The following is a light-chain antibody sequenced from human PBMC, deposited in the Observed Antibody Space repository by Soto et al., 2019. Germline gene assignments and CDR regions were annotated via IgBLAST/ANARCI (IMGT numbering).Light chain of an antibody. CDR2: GNG. Sequence: VLTQPPSVSGAPGQRVTISCTGSSSNIGAGHDVHWYQQLPGTAPKLLIYGNGNRPSGVPDRFSGSKSGTSASLAITGLQAEDEADYYCQSYDSGLSGSEVFGTGTKVTVL. V-gene: IGLV1-40*01. CDR3: QSYDSGLSGSEV. CDR1: SSNIGAGHD. J-gene: IGLJ1*01.